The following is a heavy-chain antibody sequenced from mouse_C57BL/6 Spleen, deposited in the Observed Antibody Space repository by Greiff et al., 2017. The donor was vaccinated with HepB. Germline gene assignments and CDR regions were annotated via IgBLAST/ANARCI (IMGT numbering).Heavy chain of an antibody. CDR2: INPNYGTT. V-gene: IGHV1-39*01. D-gene: IGHD1-1*01. CDR1: GYSFTDYN. CDR3: AREGDYYGSSYLYYAMDY. Sequence: EVQLQQSGPELVKPGASVKISCKASGYSFTDYNMNWVKQSNGKSLEWIGVINPNYGTTSYNQKFKGKATLTVDRSSSTAYMQLNSLTSEDSAVYYCAREGDYYGSSYLYYAMDYWGQGTSVTVSS. J-gene: IGHJ4*01.